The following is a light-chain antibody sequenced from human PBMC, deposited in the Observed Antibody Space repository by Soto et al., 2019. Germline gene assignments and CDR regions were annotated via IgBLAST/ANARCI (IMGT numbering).Light chain of an antibody. Sequence: DIQMTQSPSTLFASVGDKVTITCRASQSINTWLAWYQQKPGKAPKLLIYKASSLQSGVPSRFSGSGSGTEFTLTITSLQPDDFATYYYQQYNTYSRAFGQGTKVEIK. J-gene: IGKJ1*01. CDR1: QSINTW. CDR2: KAS. V-gene: IGKV1-5*03. CDR3: QQYNTYSRA.